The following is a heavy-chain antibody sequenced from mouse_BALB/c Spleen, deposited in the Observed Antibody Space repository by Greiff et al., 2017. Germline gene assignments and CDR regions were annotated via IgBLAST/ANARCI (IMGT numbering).Heavy chain of an antibody. CDR2: IDPETGGT. Sequence: QVQLKQSGAELVRPGASVTLSCKASGYTFTDYEMHWVKQTPVHGLEWIGAIDPETGGTAYNQKFKGKATLTADKSSSTAYMELRSLTSEDSAVYYCTGVRRHGFDYWGQGTTLTVSS. CDR1: GYTFTDYE. J-gene: IGHJ2*01. D-gene: IGHD2-14*01. V-gene: IGHV1-15*01. CDR3: TGVRRHGFDY.